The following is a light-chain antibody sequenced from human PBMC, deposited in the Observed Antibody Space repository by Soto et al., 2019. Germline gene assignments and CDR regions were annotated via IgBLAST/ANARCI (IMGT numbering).Light chain of an antibody. CDR3: QQYNSYSP. J-gene: IGKJ2*01. CDR2: DAS. V-gene: IGKV1-5*01. Sequence: DIQMTQSPSTLSASVGDRVTITCRASQSISSWLAWYQQKPGKAPKLLIYDASSLESGVPSRFSGSGSGTEFPLTISRLQHDDFATYYYQQYNSYSPFGQGTKVEIK. CDR1: QSISSW.